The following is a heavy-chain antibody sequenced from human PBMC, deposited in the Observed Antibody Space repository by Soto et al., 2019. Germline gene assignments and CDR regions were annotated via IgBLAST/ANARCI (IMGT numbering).Heavy chain of an antibody. D-gene: IGHD3-22*01. CDR2: ISAYNGNT. CDR3: ARGRYYYDRSGCPLDY. J-gene: IGHJ4*02. V-gene: IGHV1-18*01. Sequence: ASVKVSCKASGYTFTSYGISWVRQAPGQGLEWMGWISAYNGNTNYAQKLQGRVTMTTDTSTSTVYMELRSLRSEDTAVYYCARGRYYYDRSGCPLDYWGQGTLVTGSS. CDR1: GYTFTSYG.